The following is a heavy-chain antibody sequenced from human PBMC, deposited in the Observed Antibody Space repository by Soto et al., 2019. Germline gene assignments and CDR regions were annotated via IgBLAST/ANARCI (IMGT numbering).Heavy chain of an antibody. CDR1: GGSISSSSYY. CDR2: IYYSGST. CDR3: ARLDRLVVVTAIPRYYFDY. Sequence: SETLSLTCTVSGGSISSSSYYWGWIRQPPGKGLEWIGSIYYSGSTYYNPSLKSQVNISVETSKNQFSLKLSSVTAADTAVYYCARLDRLVVVTAIPRYYFDYWGQGTLVTVSS. J-gene: IGHJ4*02. V-gene: IGHV4-39*01. D-gene: IGHD2-21*02.